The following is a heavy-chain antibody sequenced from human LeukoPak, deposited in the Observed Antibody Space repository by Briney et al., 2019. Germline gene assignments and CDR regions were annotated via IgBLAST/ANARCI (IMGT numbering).Heavy chain of an antibody. CDR2: ISRSSNYK. J-gene: IGHJ4*02. D-gene: IGHD6-19*01. CDR3: ARARLAVSGNYFEN. Sequence: GGSLRLSCAASGFTFSSYSMNWVRQAPGKGLEWVSSISRSSNYKYYADSVKGRFTISRDNAKNSLYLQMNSLRVEDTAVYHCARARLAVSGNYFENWGQGTLVTVSS. CDR1: GFTFSSYS. V-gene: IGHV3-21*01.